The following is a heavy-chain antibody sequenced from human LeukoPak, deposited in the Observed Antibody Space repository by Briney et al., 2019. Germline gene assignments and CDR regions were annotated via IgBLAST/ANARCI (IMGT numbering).Heavy chain of an antibody. D-gene: IGHD4-17*01. CDR1: GGSISSYY. CDR3: ARGTYGDSEYNWFDP. Sequence: SETLSLTCTVSGGSISSYYWSWIRQPAGKGLEWIGRIYTSGSTNYNPSLKSRVIMSVDTSKNQFSLKLTSVTAADTAVYYCARGTYGDSEYNWFDPWGQGTLAIVSS. V-gene: IGHV4-4*07. CDR2: IYTSGST. J-gene: IGHJ5*02.